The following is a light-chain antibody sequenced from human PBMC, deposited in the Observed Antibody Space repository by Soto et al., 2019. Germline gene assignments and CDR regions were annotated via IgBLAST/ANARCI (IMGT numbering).Light chain of an antibody. CDR3: KSYAGSNTYV. J-gene: IGLJ1*01. CDR1: KNDIGVYDF. CDR2: EVV. Sequence: SVLPQPPSASGSPGQSVTISCTGTKNDIGVYDFVSWYQHHPGKAPRLIIYEVVQRPSGVPDRFSGSKSGNTASLTVSGLQAVDEADYFCKSYAGSNTYVFGSGTKVTV. V-gene: IGLV2-8*01.